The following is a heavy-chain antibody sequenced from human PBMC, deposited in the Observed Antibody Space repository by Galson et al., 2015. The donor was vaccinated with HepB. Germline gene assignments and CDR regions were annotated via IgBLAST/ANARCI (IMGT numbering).Heavy chain of an antibody. CDR2: MNPNSGNT. J-gene: IGHJ6*03. CDR1: GYTFTSYD. V-gene: IGHV1-8*01. D-gene: IGHD2-2*01. CDR3: ARGGDCSSTSCPRGFHKKRFPPYYYYYMDV. Sequence: SVKVSCKASGYTFTSYDINWVRQATGQGLEWMGWMNPNSGNTGYAQKFQGRVTMTRNTSISTAYMELSSLRSEDTAVYYCARGGDCSSTSCPRGFHKKRFPPYYYYYMDVWGKGTTVTVSS.